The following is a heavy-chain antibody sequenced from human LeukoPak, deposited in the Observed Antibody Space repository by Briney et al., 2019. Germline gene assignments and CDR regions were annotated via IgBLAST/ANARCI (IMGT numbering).Heavy chain of an antibody. V-gene: IGHV4-59*11. CDR2: THYSRST. Sequence: PSETLSLTCSVSGGSITSHFWSWLRQPPGKGLDWIGYTHYSRSTHYNPSLKSRVTISTDTSKNQLFLSLTSVTAAATACYTCAKLARGVPGSWFDSWGQGTLVTVSS. D-gene: IGHD3-10*01. CDR3: AKLARGVPGSWFDS. CDR1: GGSITSHF. J-gene: IGHJ5*01.